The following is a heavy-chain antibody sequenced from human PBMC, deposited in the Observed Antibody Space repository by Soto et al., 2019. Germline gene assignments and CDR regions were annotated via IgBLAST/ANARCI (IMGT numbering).Heavy chain of an antibody. Sequence: QVQLVQSGAEVKKPGSSVKVSCKASGGTFSSYAISWVRQAPGQGLEWMGGIIPIFGTANYAQKFQGRVTITADESTSTAYMELSSLRSEDTAVYYCAGEGGGRGYSYGPNYYYYYGMDVWGQGTTVTVSS. V-gene: IGHV1-69*01. CDR3: AGEGGGRGYSYGPNYYYYYGMDV. CDR1: GGTFSSYA. J-gene: IGHJ6*02. D-gene: IGHD5-18*01. CDR2: IIPIFGTA.